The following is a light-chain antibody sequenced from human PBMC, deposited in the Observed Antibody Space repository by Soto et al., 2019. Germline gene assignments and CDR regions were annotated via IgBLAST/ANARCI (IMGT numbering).Light chain of an antibody. CDR1: QTVGTN. CDR2: GAS. V-gene: IGKV3-15*01. Sequence: EVVLTQSPATLSVSPGERATLSCRASQTVGTNLAWYQQRPGQAPRLLIYGASTRATGIPARFSGSGSGSEFTFTISSLQSDDFAVYYCQQYHKLPLFTFGPGTRVD. J-gene: IGKJ3*01. CDR3: QQYHKLPLFT.